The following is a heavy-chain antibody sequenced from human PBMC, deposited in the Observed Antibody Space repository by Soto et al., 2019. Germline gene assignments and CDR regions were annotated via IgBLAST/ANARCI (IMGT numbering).Heavy chain of an antibody. CDR3: ARDRAYSTTLPPLDP. Sequence: QVQLVQSGGEVRKPGASVTVSCKASGYTFTNYAISWVRQAPGQGLEWMGWISGFNGNTNYAQKLQGRVTMTTDTSTSTAYMELRSLRSDDTAVYYCARDRAYSTTLPPLDPWGQGTLVTVSS. D-gene: IGHD6-13*01. CDR2: ISGFNGNT. V-gene: IGHV1-18*01. J-gene: IGHJ5*02. CDR1: GYTFTNYA.